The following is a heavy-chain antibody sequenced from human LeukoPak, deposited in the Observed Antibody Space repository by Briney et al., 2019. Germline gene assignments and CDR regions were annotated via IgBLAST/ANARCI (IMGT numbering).Heavy chain of an antibody. D-gene: IGHD6-19*01. Sequence: SETLSLTCTVSGGSISSSSYYWGWIRQPPGKGLEWIGSIYYSGSTYYNPSLKSRVTISVDTSKNQFSLKLCSVTAADTAVYYCARHGVAVAGFFDYWGQGTLVTVSS. J-gene: IGHJ4*02. CDR2: IYYSGST. CDR1: GGSISSSSYY. CDR3: ARHGVAVAGFFDY. V-gene: IGHV4-39*01.